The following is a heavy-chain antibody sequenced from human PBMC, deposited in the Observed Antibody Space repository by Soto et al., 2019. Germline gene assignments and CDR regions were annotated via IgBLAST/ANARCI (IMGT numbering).Heavy chain of an antibody. CDR3: ARPPDYSSGYYYRFDWFDP. Sequence: GASVKVSCKASGGTFSSYAISWVRQAPGQGLEWMGGIIPIFGTANYAQKFQGRVTITADESTSTAYMELSSQRSEDIDVYYCARPPDYSSGYYYRFDWFDPWGQGTLVTVSS. CDR2: IIPIFGTA. V-gene: IGHV1-69*13. CDR1: GGTFSSYA. J-gene: IGHJ5*02. D-gene: IGHD3-22*01.